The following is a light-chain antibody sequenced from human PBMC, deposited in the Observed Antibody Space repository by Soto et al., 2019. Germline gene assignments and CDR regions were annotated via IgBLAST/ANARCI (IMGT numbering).Light chain of an antibody. V-gene: IGKV3-15*01. CDR1: QSVSSN. CDR2: GAS. CDR3: QQYNNWTPT. J-gene: IGKJ1*01. Sequence: EIVMTQSPATLSVSPGERATLSCRASQSVSSNLAWYQQKPGQAPRLLIYGASTRATGIPGRFSGSGSGTEFTLTISSLQSEDFAVYYCQQYNNWTPTFGQGTKVEIK.